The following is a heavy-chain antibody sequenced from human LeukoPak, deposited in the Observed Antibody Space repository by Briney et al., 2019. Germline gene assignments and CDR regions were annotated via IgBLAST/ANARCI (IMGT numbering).Heavy chain of an antibody. D-gene: IGHD1-14*01. Sequence: PGGSLRPPFAAFGFTFNSYAIHLVRQAPGKGLEWVAVILYDGSNKYYADSVKGRFTISRDNPKNSLYLQMNSLRAEDTAMYYCARGSGDTDPWGQGTLVTVSS. V-gene: IGHV3-30*03. J-gene: IGHJ5*02. CDR3: ARGSGDTDP. CDR2: ILYDGSNK. CDR1: GFTFNSYA.